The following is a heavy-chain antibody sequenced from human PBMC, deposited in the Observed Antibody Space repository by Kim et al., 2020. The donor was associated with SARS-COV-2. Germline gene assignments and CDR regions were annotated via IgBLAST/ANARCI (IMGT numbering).Heavy chain of an antibody. D-gene: IGHD3-22*01. V-gene: IGHV1-69*04. CDR2: IIPIFGRT. CDR3: ARDPKKLYDSRGSMIFDDSFNI. Sequence: SVKVSCKASGGIFSSYSISWVRQAPGQGLEWMGRIIPIFGRTNYAQKFQGRVTITADKSTSTAYLELSSLSSEDTAVYYCARDPKKLYDSRGSMIFDDSFNIWGQGTIVADSS. J-gene: IGHJ3*02. CDR1: GGIFSSYS.